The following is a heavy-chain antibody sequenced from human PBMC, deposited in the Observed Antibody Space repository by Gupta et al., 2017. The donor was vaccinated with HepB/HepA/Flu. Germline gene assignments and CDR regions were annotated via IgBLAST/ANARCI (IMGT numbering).Heavy chain of an antibody. CDR1: TITFSYYA. V-gene: IGHV3-30*14. Sequence: QVQLVESGGGVVQPGGSLRLSCAASTITFSYYAMSWVRQAPGKGLEWVAVISYDGSIQNYAVSVKGRFTISRDNSRYTLYLIMNSLRSDDTALYYCVRTRGSYYHDFWGQGTLVSVSS. J-gene: IGHJ4*02. CDR3: VRTRGSYYHDF. CDR2: ISYDGSIQ. D-gene: IGHD1-26*01.